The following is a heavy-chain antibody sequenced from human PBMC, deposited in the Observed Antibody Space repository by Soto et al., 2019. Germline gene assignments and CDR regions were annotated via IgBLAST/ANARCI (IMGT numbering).Heavy chain of an antibody. J-gene: IGHJ5*02. Sequence: SETLSLTCAVSDGSISSNNWWSWVRQPPGKGLEWIGEIYHSGSTNYNPSLKSRVTISVDMSKNQFSLKLSSVTAADTAVYYCARSNNSNWFDPWGQGTLVTVSS. V-gene: IGHV4-4*02. CDR1: DGSISSNNW. CDR2: IYHSGST. CDR3: ARSNNSNWFDP. D-gene: IGHD1-20*01.